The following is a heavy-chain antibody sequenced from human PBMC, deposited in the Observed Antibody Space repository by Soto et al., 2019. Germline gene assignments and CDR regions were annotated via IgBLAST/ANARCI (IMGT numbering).Heavy chain of an antibody. CDR3: ARGFAIGWYTYFFDL. CDR1: GDSISSYS. V-gene: IGHV4-59*08. Sequence: SETLSLTCTVSGDSISSYSWSWIRQPPGKGLEWIGYLYYTGSTHYNPSLKSRVTMSVDTSKNQFSLKLNSVTAADTAVYYCARGFAIGWYTYFFDLWGQGPLVTVSS. CDR2: LYYTGST. D-gene: IGHD6-19*01. J-gene: IGHJ4*02.